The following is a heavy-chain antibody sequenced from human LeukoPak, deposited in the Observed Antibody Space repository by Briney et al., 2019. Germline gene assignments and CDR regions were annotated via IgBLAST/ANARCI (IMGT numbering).Heavy chain of an antibody. V-gene: IGHV3-13*01. Sequence: GGSLRLSCAASGFTFSSFDMHWVGPDTGKGLEWVSAIGTAGDTYYPGFVKGRFTISRENAKNSLYLQMNSLRAGDTAVYYCARGESLYYGMDVWGQGTTVTVSS. CDR1: GFTFSSFD. CDR3: ARGESLYYGMDV. CDR2: IGTAGDT. J-gene: IGHJ6*02.